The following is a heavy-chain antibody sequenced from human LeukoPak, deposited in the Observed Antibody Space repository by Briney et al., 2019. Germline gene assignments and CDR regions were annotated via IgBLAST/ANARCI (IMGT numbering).Heavy chain of an antibody. CDR2: IIPIFGTA. CDR3: ARAGYYYDSSGYLFDY. CDR1: GGTFSSYA. V-gene: IGHV1-69*01. D-gene: IGHD3-22*01. Sequence: SEKVSCKASGGTFSSYAISWVRQAPGQGLEWMGGIIPIFGTANYAQKFQGRVTITADESTSTAYMELSSLRSEDTAVYYCARAGYYYDSSGYLFDYWGQGTLVTVSS. J-gene: IGHJ4*02.